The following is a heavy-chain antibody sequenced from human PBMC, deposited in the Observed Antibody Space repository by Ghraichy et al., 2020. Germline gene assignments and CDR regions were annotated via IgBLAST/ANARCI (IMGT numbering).Heavy chain of an antibody. V-gene: IGHV4-38-2*02. CDR1: GYSISSGYY. CDR3: ARDRGYYPSDY. CDR2: IYHSGST. Sequence: SETLSLTCAVSGYSISSGYYWGWIRQPPGKGLEWIGSIYHSGSTYYNPSLKSRVTISVDTSKNQISLKLSSVTAADTAVYYCARDRGYYPSDYWGQGTLVTVSS. J-gene: IGHJ4*02. D-gene: IGHD3-22*01.